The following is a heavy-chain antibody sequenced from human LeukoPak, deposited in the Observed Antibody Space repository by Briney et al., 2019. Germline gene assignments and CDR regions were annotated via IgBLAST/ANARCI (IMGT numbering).Heavy chain of an antibody. Sequence: GGSLRLSCAASGFNFSSYGMHWVRQAPGKGLEWVAFIRFDGINKYYADAVKGRFTISRDNSENMLYLQMNSLRAEDTAVYFCANPQYWGQGTLVTVSP. V-gene: IGHV3-30*02. CDR3: ANPQY. CDR2: IRFDGINK. J-gene: IGHJ4*02. CDR1: GFNFSSYG.